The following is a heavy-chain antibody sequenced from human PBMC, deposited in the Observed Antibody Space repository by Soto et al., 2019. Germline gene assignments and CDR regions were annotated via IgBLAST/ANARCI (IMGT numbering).Heavy chain of an antibody. CDR2: ISYDGNNK. V-gene: IGHV3-30*18. CDR3: AKCPPGNYGDFCEFDY. CDR1: GFIFSSYG. J-gene: IGHJ4*02. Sequence: QVQLVESGGGVAQPGRSLRLSCAASGFIFSSYGMHWVRQAPGKGLEWVALISYDGNNKYYADSVKGRFTISRDNSKNTLYLQMNSLRAEDTAVYYCAKCPPGNYGDFCEFDYWGQGTLVTVSS. D-gene: IGHD4-17*01.